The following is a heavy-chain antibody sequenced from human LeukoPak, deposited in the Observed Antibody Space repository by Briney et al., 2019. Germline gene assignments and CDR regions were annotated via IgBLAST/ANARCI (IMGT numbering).Heavy chain of an antibody. CDR3: AKDPPASGWRPEFN. Sequence: PGGSLRLSCAASGFTFSSYAMSWVRQAPGKGLERVSAISGSGGSTYYADSVKGRFTISRDNSKNTLYLQMNSLRAKDTAVYYCAKDPPASGWRPEFNWGQGTLVTVSS. J-gene: IGHJ4*02. D-gene: IGHD6-19*01. V-gene: IGHV3-23*01. CDR1: GFTFSSYA. CDR2: ISGSGGST.